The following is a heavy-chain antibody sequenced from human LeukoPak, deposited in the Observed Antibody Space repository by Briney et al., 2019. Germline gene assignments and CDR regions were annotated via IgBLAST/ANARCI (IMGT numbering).Heavy chain of an antibody. J-gene: IGHJ4*02. CDR3: ARGGYCGGDCYFYY. V-gene: IGHV4-61*02. CDR2: IYTGGST. Sequence: SQTLSLTCTVSGGSISSGSYYWSWIRKPAGKRLEWIGRIYTGGSTNYNPSLKSRVTISVDTSKDQFSLKLSSVTAADTAVYYCARGGYCGGDCYFYYWGQGTLVTVSS. CDR1: GGSISSGSYY. D-gene: IGHD2-21*02.